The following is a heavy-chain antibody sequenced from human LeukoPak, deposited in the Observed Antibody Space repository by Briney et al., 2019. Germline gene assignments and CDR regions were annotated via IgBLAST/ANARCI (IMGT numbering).Heavy chain of an antibody. CDR3: AKDGLAIFGVVHSNNWFDP. CDR2: ISGSGGST. J-gene: IGHJ5*02. CDR1: GFTFSSYA. D-gene: IGHD3-3*01. V-gene: IGHV3-23*01. Sequence: GGSQRLSCAASGFTFSSYAMSWVRQAPGKGLEWVSAISGSGGSTYYADSVKGRFTISRDNSKNTLYLQMNSLRAEDTAVYYCAKDGLAIFGVVHSNNWFDPWGQGTLVTVSS.